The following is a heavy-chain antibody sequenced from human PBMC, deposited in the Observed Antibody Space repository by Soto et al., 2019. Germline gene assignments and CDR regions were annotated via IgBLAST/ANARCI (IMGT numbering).Heavy chain of an antibody. J-gene: IGHJ4*02. V-gene: IGHV1-69*13. CDR1: VVGFSGYA. Sequence: SVNICGXPSVVGFSGYAVRLVRQAPGQGLEWMGGIIPIFGTANYAQKFQGRVTITADESTSTAYMELRSLRSEDTAVYYCARVEDDFWSGYYDNWGQGTLVTGSS. D-gene: IGHD3-3*01. CDR3: ARVEDDFWSGYYDN. CDR2: IIPIFGTA.